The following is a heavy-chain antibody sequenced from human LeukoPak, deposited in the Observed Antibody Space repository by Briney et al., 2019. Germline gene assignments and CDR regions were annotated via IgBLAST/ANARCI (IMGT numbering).Heavy chain of an antibody. Sequence: ASVKVSCKASGGTFSSYAISWVRQAPGQGLEWMGGIIPIFGTANYAQKFQGRVTITADKSTSTAYMELSSLRSEDTAVYYCARGGDRVVPAATDAFDIWGQGTMVTVSS. J-gene: IGHJ3*02. D-gene: IGHD2-2*01. CDR3: ARGGDRVVPAATDAFDI. CDR1: GGTFSSYA. CDR2: IIPIFGTA. V-gene: IGHV1-69*06.